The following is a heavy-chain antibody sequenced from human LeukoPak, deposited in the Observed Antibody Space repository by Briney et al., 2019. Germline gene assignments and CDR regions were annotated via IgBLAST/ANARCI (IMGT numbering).Heavy chain of an antibody. CDR1: GFTFNNYA. CDR2: ISGSGGST. D-gene: IGHD2-15*01. CDR3: AKAGEYCPDGSCYSENYYFDY. V-gene: IGHV3-23*01. J-gene: IGHJ4*02. Sequence: GGSLRLSCAASGFTFNNYAMAWVRQAPGKGLEWVSGISGSGGSTFYSVKGRFTISRDNSKNTLFLQMNRLRAGDTAIYYCAKAGEYCPDGSCYSENYYFDYWGQGTLVTVSS.